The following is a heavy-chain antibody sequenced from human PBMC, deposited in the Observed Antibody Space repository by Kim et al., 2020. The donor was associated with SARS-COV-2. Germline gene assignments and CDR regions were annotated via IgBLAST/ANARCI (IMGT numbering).Heavy chain of an antibody. CDR3: ARDLGYYGSGSYYFFWDY. J-gene: IGHJ4*02. V-gene: IGHV1-18*01. Sequence: ASVKVSCKASGYTFTSYGISWVRQAPGQGLEWMGWISAYNGNTNYAQKLQGRVTMTTDTSTSTAYMELRSLRSDDTAVYYCARDLGYYGSGSYYFFWDYWGQGTLVTVSS. D-gene: IGHD3-10*01. CDR1: GYTFTSYG. CDR2: ISAYNGNT.